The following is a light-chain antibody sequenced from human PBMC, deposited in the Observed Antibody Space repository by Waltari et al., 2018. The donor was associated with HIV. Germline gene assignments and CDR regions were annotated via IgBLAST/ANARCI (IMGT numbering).Light chain of an antibody. J-gene: IGLJ3*02. CDR2: SNN. CDR1: SSNIGSYT. Sequence: QSVLTQPPSASGTPGQRVTISCSGSSSNIGSYTVNWYQQLPGTAPKLLIYSNNQRPSGVPCRFSGAKSGTSAALAISGLQSEDEADYYCAAWDDSLNGWVFGGGTKLTVL. CDR3: AAWDDSLNGWV. V-gene: IGLV1-44*01.